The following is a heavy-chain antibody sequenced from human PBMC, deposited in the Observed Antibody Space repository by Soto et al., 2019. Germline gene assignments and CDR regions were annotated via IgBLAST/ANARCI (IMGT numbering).Heavy chain of an antibody. CDR1: GGSLRSGWYF. D-gene: IGHD4-4*01. Sequence: PSGTLFVTYAVSGGSLRSGWYFWSWMRQPPGKGLEWIGYIYHSGSTYYNPSLKSRVTISVDRSKNQFSLKLSSVTAADTAVYYCARGMTTVTTLDYWGQGTLVTVSS. CDR2: IYHSGST. CDR3: ARGMTTVTTLDY. V-gene: IGHV4-30-2*01. J-gene: IGHJ4*02.